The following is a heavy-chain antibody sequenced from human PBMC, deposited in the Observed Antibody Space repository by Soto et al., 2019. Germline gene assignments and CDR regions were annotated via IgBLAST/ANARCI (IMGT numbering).Heavy chain of an antibody. D-gene: IGHD1-26*01. CDR2: ISYDGSNK. Sequence: GGSLRLSCAASGFTFSSYAMHWVRQAPGKGLEWVAVISYDGSNKYYADSVRGRFTISRDNSKNTLYLQMNSLRAEDTAVYYCARGSGSQLGYWGQGTLVTVSS. CDR1: GFTFSSYA. V-gene: IGHV3-30-3*01. J-gene: IGHJ4*02. CDR3: ARGSGSQLGY.